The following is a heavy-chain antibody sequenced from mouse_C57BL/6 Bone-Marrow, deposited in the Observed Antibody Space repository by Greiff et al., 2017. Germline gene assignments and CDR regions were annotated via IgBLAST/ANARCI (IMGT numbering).Heavy chain of an antibody. J-gene: IGHJ2*01. CDR2: IYPGDGDT. Sequence: VQLQQSGPELVKPGASVKISCKASGYAFSSSWMNWVKQRPGKGLEWIGRIYPGDGDTNYNGKFKGKATLTADKSSSTAYMQLSSLTSEDSAVYFCARGPGGSGYYFDYWGQGTTLTVSS. CDR1: GYAFSSSW. D-gene: IGHD3-2*02. V-gene: IGHV1-82*01. CDR3: ARGPGGSGYYFDY.